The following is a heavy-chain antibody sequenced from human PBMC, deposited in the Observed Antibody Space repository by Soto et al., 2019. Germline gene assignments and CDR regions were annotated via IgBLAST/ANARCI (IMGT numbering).Heavy chain of an antibody. Sequence: SQTLSLTCAISGDSVSSNSASWNWIRQSPSRGLEWLGRTYFRSKWLNEYADSVKSRINITADASTNQFSMQLDSVTPEDTAVYYCVKDGVYVCWLDPWGEGILVTVSS. J-gene: IGHJ5*02. CDR1: GDSVSSNSAS. V-gene: IGHV6-1*01. D-gene: IGHD3-10*02. CDR2: TYFRSKWLN. CDR3: VKDGVYVCWLDP.